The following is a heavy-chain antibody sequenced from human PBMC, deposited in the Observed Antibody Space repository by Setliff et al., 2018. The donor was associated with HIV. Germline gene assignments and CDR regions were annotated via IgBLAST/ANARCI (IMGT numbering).Heavy chain of an antibody. J-gene: IGHJ4*02. CDR3: ASHGLRGYSYGSIY. CDR1: GGSISSSSYY. CDR2: IYYSGST. V-gene: IGHV4-39*01. Sequence: LSLTCTVSGGSISSSSYYWGWIRQPPGKGLEWIGSIYYSGSTYYNPSLKSRVTISVDTSKNQFSLKLSSVTAADTAVYYCASHGLRGYSYGSIYWGQGTLVTVSS. D-gene: IGHD5-18*01.